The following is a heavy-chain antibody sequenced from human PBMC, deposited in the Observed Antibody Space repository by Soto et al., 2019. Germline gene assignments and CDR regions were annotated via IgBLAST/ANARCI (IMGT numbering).Heavy chain of an antibody. Sequence: GGSLRLSCTASGITFSNYEIHWVRQAPGKGLEWVSYISSSGSTIYYADSVKGRFTISRDDAKNTLYMQMNSLRAEDTAVYYCTRSSLRHWGKGSLVTVSS. D-gene: IGHD5-12*01. CDR3: TRSSLRH. CDR2: ISSSGSTI. V-gene: IGHV3-48*03. CDR1: GITFSNYE. J-gene: IGHJ1*01.